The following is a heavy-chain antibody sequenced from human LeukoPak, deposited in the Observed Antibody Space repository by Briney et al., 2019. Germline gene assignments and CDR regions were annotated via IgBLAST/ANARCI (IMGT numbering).Heavy chain of an antibody. Sequence: PGGSLRLSCTVSGFTVTSNSMSWVRQAPGKGLEWVSFIYSDNTHYSDSVKGRFTISRDNSKNTLYLQMNSLRAEDTAVYSCARRAGAYSHPYDYWGQGTLVTVSS. CDR1: GFTVTSNS. V-gene: IGHV3-53*01. D-gene: IGHD4/OR15-4a*01. J-gene: IGHJ4*02. CDR3: ARRAGAYSHPYDY. CDR2: IYSDNT.